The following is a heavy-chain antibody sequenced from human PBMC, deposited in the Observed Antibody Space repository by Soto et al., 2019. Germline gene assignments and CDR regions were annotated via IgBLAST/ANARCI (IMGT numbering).Heavy chain of an antibody. D-gene: IGHD5-12*01. CDR1: GDSVSSNSAT. J-gene: IGHJ6*02. V-gene: IGHV6-1*01. Sequence: PSQTLSLTCAISGDSVSSNSATWNWIRQSPSRGLEWLGRTYYRSKWYNDYAVSVKSRITINPDTSKNQFSLQLNSVTPEDTAVYYCARARGDSGYDFYYYYYYGMDVWGQGTTVTVPS. CDR2: TYYRSKWYN. CDR3: ARARGDSGYDFYYYYYYGMDV.